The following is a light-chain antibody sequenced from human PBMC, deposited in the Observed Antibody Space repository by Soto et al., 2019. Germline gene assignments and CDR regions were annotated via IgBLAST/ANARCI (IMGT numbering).Light chain of an antibody. Sequence: EIVLTQSPATLSLSPGERATLSCRASQSVSSYLAWYQQKPGQAPRLLIYDASNTATGIPDRFSGSGSGTDFTLTISSLEPEEFAVYYCQQRSRTFGQGTRLEIE. V-gene: IGKV3-11*01. CDR3: QQRSRT. CDR2: DAS. CDR1: QSVSSY. J-gene: IGKJ5*01.